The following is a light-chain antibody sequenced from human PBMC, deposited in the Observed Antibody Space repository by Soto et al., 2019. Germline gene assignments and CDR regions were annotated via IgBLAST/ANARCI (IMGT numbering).Light chain of an antibody. Sequence: EIVLTQSPATLSLSPGERATLSCRASQSGRSYLAWYKQKPGQAPRLLIYDASNRATGIPARFSSSGSGTDFTLTITSLAPEDFAVYYCQQRSNWPLTFVGGTKVEIK. CDR1: QSGRSY. CDR2: DAS. J-gene: IGKJ4*01. CDR3: QQRSNWPLT. V-gene: IGKV3-11*01.